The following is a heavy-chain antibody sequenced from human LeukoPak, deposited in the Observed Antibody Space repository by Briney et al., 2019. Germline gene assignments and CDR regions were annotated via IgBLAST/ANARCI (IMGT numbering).Heavy chain of an antibody. J-gene: IGHJ4*02. CDR2: INHSGST. D-gene: IGHD3-22*01. CDR3: ARGVGRHYYDSSGRYYFGY. CDR1: GGPFSGYY. V-gene: IGHV4-34*01. Sequence: SETLSLTCAVYGGPFSGYYWSWIRQPPGKGLEWSGEINHSGSTNYNPSLKSRVTISVDTSKNQFSLKLSSVTAADTAVYYCARGVGRHYYDSSGRYYFGYWGQGTLVTVSS.